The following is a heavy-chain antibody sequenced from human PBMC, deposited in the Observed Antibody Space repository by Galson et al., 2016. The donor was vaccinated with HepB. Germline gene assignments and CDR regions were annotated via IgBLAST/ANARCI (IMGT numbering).Heavy chain of an antibody. CDR1: GFTFSNYA. CDR3: ARYYDILTGYSNYGMDV. V-gene: IGHV3-23*01. J-gene: IGHJ6*02. CDR2: ISHSSGGT. Sequence: SLRLSCAASGFTFSNYAMSWVRQAPGKGLEWVSAISHSSGGTYYADSVKGRLTISRDNSKNTLYLQMNSLRAEDTAVYYCARYYDILTGYSNYGMDVWGQGTTVTVSS. D-gene: IGHD3-9*01.